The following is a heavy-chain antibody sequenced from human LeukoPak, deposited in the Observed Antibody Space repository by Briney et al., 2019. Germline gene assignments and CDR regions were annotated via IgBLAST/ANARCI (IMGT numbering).Heavy chain of an antibody. D-gene: IGHD6-19*01. V-gene: IGHV3-15*01. J-gene: IGHJ4*02. CDR2: IKSKTDGGTT. CDR3: TPSIAVAGSLDC. Sequence: PRGSLRLSCAASGVTFSNVWMSWGRQAPGGGLEWVGRIKSKTDGGTTDYAAPVKGRFTISRDDSKNTLNLQMNSLKTEDTAVYYCTPSIAVAGSLDCWGQGTLVTVSS. CDR1: GVTFSNVW.